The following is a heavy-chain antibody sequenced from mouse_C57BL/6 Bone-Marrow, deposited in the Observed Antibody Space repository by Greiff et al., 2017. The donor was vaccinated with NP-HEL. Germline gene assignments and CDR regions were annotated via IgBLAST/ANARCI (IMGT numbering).Heavy chain of an antibody. CDR2: IDPSDSYT. J-gene: IGHJ3*01. CDR1: GYTFTSYW. D-gene: IGHD3-3*01. Sequence: QVQLQQPGAELVKPGASVKLSCKASGYTFTSYWMQWVKQRPGQGLEWIGEIDPSDSYTNSNQKFKGKATFTVDTSSSTAYMQLSSLTSEDSAVYYCARGDAVAYWGQGTRVTVSA. V-gene: IGHV1-50*01. CDR3: ARGDAVAY.